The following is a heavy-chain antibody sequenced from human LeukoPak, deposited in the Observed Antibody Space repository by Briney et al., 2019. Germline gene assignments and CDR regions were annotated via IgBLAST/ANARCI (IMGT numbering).Heavy chain of an antibody. V-gene: IGHV1-2*02. J-gene: IGHJ5*02. CDR3: ARNFDMKGFDP. CDR1: GYTFTGYY. Sequence: ASVKVSCKASGYTFTGYYMNWVRQAPGQGLEWMGWINSDSGFTKYAQKFQGRVTMTRDTSIITVYMDLTRLTSDDTAVYYCARNFDMKGFDPWGQGTLVTVSS. D-gene: IGHD3-9*01. CDR2: INSDSGFT.